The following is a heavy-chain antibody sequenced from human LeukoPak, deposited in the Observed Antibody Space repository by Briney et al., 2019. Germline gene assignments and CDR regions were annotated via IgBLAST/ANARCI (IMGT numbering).Heavy chain of an antibody. CDR1: GGTFSSYA. CDR3: ARGADYYYYMDV. J-gene: IGHJ6*03. V-gene: IGHV1-69*13. Sequence: SVKVSCKASGGTFSSYAISWVRQAPGQGLEWMGGIIPIFGAANYAQKFQGRVTITADESTSTAYMELSSLRSEDTAVYYCARGADYYYYMDVWGKGTTVTISS. CDR2: IIPIFGAA.